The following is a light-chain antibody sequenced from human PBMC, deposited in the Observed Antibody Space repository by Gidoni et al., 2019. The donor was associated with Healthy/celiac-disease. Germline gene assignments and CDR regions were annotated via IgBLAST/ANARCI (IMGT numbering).Light chain of an antibody. V-gene: IGKV1-39*01. CDR3: QQSYTPST. Sequence: DIQMTQSPSSLSASVGDRVTITCRASQSIISYLNWYQQKPGKAPKLLIYAASSLQSGVPSRFSGSGSGTDFTLTISSLQPEDFATYYCQQSYTPSTFGQGTKVEIK. CDR1: QSIISY. CDR2: AAS. J-gene: IGKJ1*01.